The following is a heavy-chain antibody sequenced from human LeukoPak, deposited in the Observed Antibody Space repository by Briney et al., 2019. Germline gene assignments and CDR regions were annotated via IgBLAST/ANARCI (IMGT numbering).Heavy chain of an antibody. D-gene: IGHD2-2*01. CDR1: GYTFTSYD. Sequence: ASVKVSCKASGYTFTSYDISWVRQATGQGLEWMGWMNPNSGNTGYAQKFQGRVTMTRNTSISTAYMELSSLRSEDTAVYYCARAIYCSSTSCPKRAYNWFDPWGQGTLVTVSS. V-gene: IGHV1-8*01. J-gene: IGHJ5*02. CDR2: MNPNSGNT. CDR3: ARAIYCSSTSCPKRAYNWFDP.